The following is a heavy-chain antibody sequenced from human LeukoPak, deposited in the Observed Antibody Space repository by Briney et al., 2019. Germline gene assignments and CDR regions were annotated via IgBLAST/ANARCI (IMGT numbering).Heavy chain of an antibody. CDR1: GFTFSRYG. D-gene: IGHD3-22*01. CDR2: IWYDGSNK. V-gene: IGHV3-33*06. CDR3: AKTDSSGYILDY. Sequence: PGGSLRLSCAASGFTFSRYGMHWVRQAPGKWLEWVAVIWYDGSNKYYADSVKGRFTISRDNSKNTLYLQMNSLRAEDTAVYYCAKTDSSGYILDYWGQGTLVTVSS. J-gene: IGHJ4*02.